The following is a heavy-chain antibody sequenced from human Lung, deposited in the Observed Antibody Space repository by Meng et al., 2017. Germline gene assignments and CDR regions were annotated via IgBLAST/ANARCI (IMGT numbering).Heavy chain of an antibody. J-gene: IGHJ4*02. CDR1: GYTFTAYY. V-gene: IGHV1-2*06. CDR3: AKALGWGSSPDY. D-gene: IGHD2-21*01. CDR2: INPNSGGT. Sequence: QVQLVQSGADVKKPGASVKVSCKASGYTFTAYYIHWVRQAPGQGLEWMGRINPNSGGTNFAQKFQGRVIMTRDTSISTAYMELSSLGFDDTAVYYCAKALGWGSSPDYCGQGILVTVSS.